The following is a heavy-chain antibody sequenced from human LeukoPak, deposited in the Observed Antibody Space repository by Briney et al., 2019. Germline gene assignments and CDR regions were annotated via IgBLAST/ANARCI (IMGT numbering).Heavy chain of an antibody. CDR1: GFTFSTYA. V-gene: IGHV3-23*01. CDR2: ISGSGGST. CDR3: AKLDTATAAYYYYYMDV. Sequence: GGSLRLYGAASGFTFSTYAMSWLRQAPGQGLEWVSAISGSGGSTYYADSVKGRFTISRDNSKNTLYLQMNSLRAEDTAVYYCAKLDTATAAYYYYYMDVWGKGTTVTVSS. J-gene: IGHJ6*03. D-gene: IGHD5-18*01.